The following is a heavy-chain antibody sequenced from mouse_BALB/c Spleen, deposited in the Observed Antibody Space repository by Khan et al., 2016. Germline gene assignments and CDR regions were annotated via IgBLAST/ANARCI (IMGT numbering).Heavy chain of an antibody. Sequence: LVKTGASVKISCKASGYSFTGYYMHWVKQCHGKSLEWFGYISCYNGATNYNQKFKGKATFTVDTSSSTAYMQFNSLTSEDSAVXYSASGAYDGYYAMDYWGQGTSVAVSS. CDR1: GYSFTGYY. V-gene: IGHV1S34*01. CDR2: ISCYNGAT. J-gene: IGHJ4*01. D-gene: IGHD2-12*01. CDR3: ASGAYDGYYAMDY.